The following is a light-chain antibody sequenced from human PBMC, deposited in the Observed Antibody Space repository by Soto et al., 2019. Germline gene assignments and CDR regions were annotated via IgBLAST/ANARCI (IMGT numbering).Light chain of an antibody. CDR2: TNG. CDR1: SSSIGSNA. Sequence: QSVLTQPPSASGTPGQRVTISCSGSSSSIGSNAVNWYQQLPGTAPRLLIYTNGHRPSGVPDRFSGSKSGTSASLAISGLQSEDEADYYCATWDDSLNVYVLGTGTKLTVL. CDR3: ATWDDSLNVYV. V-gene: IGLV1-44*01. J-gene: IGLJ1*01.